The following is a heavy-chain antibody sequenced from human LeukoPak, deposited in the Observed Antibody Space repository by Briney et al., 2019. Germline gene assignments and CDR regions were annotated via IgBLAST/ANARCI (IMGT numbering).Heavy chain of an antibody. V-gene: IGHV4-39*01. CDR3: ARRGTTRLTDYYYYYMDV. Sequence: SETLSLTCTVSGGSISSSSYYWGWIRQPPGKGLEWIGSIYYSGSTYYNPSLKSRVTISVDTSKNQFSLKLSSVTAADTAVYYCARRGTTRLTDYYYYYMDVWGKGTTVTVSS. CDR1: GGSISSSSYY. J-gene: IGHJ6*03. CDR2: IYYSGST. D-gene: IGHD1-1*01.